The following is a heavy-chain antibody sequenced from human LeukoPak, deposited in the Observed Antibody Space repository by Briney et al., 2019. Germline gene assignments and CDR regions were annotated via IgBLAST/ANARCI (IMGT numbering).Heavy chain of an antibody. CDR1: EFTFSNYW. V-gene: IGHV3-7*01. Sequence: GGSLRLSCVASEFTFSNYWMSWVRQAPGKGLEWVADIKQDGSEEDYVDSVKGRFTISRDNAKNSLYLQMNSLRAEDTAVYYCAKERATAYYFYYYMDVWSKGTTVTVSS. J-gene: IGHJ6*03. CDR3: AKERATAYYFYYYMDV. D-gene: IGHD2-21*02. CDR2: IKQDGSEE.